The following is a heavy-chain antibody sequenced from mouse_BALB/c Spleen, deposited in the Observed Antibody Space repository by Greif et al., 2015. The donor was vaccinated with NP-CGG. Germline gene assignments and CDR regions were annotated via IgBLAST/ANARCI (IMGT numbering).Heavy chain of an antibody. CDR1: GFSLTSYG. D-gene: IGHD2-12*01. CDR3: ARHTLRRNAMDY. V-gene: IGHV2-6-2*01. CDR2: IWSDGST. Sequence: VHLVESGPDLVAPSQSLSITCTVSGFSLTSYGVHWVRQPPGKGLEWLVVIWSDGSTTYNSALKSRLSISKDNSKGQVFVKMNSLQTDDTAMYYCARHTLRRNAMDYWGQGTSVTVSS. J-gene: IGHJ4*01.